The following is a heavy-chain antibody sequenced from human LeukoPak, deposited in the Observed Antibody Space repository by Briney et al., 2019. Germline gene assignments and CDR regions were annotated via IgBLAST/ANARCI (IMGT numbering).Heavy chain of an antibody. J-gene: IGHJ4*02. Sequence: PSETLSLTCAVHRGSFSHYQWTWIRQPPGKRLEWIAEINHSGDTRFNPSLKSRVTMSVDTSKNQFSLNLTSVTDADTAVYYCARGLIFYGSGNDNRANYFDFWGQGTLVTVSP. CDR1: RGSFSHYQ. D-gene: IGHD3-10*01. CDR2: INHSGDT. V-gene: IGHV4-34*01. CDR3: ARGLIFYGSGNDNRANYFDF.